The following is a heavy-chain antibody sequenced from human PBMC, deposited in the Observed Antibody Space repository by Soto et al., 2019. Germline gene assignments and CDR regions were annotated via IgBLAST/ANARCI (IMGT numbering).Heavy chain of an antibody. CDR1: GFTFSSYA. CDR2: ISGSGGST. Sequence: EVQLLESGGGLVQPGGSLRLSCAASGFTFSSYAMSWVRQAPGKGLEWVSAISGSGGSTYYADSVKGRFTITRDNSENTLYLQMNSLRAEDTAVYYGAKRGGYYDSSGYYWGQGTLVTVSS. CDR3: AKRGGYYDSSGYY. D-gene: IGHD3-22*01. V-gene: IGHV3-23*01. J-gene: IGHJ4*02.